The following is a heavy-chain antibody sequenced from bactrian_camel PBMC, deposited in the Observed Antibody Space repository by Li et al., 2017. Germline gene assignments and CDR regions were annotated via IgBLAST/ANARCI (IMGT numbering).Heavy chain of an antibody. CDR1: TNIARIDC. D-gene: IGHD2*01. Sequence: HVQLVESGGGSVQAGGSLTLSCVVSTNIARIDCLGWARQAPGKKREAVATIESRGTTDYHHSVKGRFSISQDNTKTTSYLQMDSLKPEDTAMYYCAADRHRPVIGCTPGHQGYKYWGQGTQVTVS. CDR3: AADRHRPVIGCTPGHQGYKY. CDR2: IESRGTT. V-gene: IGHV3S53*01. J-gene: IGHJ4*01.